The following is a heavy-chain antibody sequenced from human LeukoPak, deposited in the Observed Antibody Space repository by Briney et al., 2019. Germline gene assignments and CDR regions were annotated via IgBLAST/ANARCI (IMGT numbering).Heavy chain of an antibody. D-gene: IGHD6-13*01. V-gene: IGHV1-69*05. CDR1: GGTFSSYA. J-gene: IGHJ5*02. Sequence: GSSVKVSCKASGGTFSSYAISWVRQAPGQGLEWMGGIIPIFGTANYAQKLQGRVTMTTDTSTSTAYMELRSLRSDDTAVYYCARDSSSWYGPWGQGTLVTVSS. CDR3: ARDSSSWYGP. CDR2: IIPIFGTA.